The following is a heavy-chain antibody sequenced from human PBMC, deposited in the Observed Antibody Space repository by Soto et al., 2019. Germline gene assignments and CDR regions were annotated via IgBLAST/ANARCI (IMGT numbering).Heavy chain of an antibody. D-gene: IGHD3-22*01. J-gene: IGHJ4*01. V-gene: IGHV3-30*18. Sequence: QVQLVESGGGVVQPGRSLRLSCAASGFTFSSYGMHWVRQAPGKGLEWVAVISYDGSNKYYADSVKGRFTISRDNSKNTLYLQMNSLRAEDTAVYYCAKPPDYYDSSGFDYWGHGTLVTVSS. CDR3: AKPPDYYDSSGFDY. CDR1: GFTFSSYG. CDR2: ISYDGSNK.